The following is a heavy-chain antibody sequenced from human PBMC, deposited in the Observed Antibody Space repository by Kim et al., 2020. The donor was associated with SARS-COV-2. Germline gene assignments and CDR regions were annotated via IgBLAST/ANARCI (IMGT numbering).Heavy chain of an antibody. V-gene: IGHV3-11*04. J-gene: IGHJ3*02. Sequence: GRFTISRDNAKKSLSLQMNSLRAEDTAVYYCARDSKRVPAAMSGEDAFDIWGQGTMVTVSS. D-gene: IGHD2-2*01. CDR3: ARDSKRVPAAMSGEDAFDI.